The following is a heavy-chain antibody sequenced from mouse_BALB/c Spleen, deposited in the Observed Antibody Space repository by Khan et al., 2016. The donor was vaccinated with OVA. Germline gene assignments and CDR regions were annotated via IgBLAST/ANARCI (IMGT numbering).Heavy chain of an antibody. Sequence: EVKLLESGPGLVKPSQSLSLTCTVTGYSITSDYAWNWIRQFPGNKLEWMGYISYSGSTSYNPSLKSRISITRDTSKNQFFLQLNSVTTEDTATYYCGRSYGNYLDYWGQGTTLTVSS. V-gene: IGHV3-2*02. D-gene: IGHD2-1*01. CDR1: GYSITSDYA. CDR2: ISYSGST. CDR3: GRSYGNYLDY. J-gene: IGHJ2*01.